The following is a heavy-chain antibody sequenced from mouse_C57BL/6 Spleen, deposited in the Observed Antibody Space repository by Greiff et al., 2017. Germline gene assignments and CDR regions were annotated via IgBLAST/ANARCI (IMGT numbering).Heavy chain of an antibody. CDR2: IDPETGGT. Sequence: VQLQQSGAELVRPGASVTLSCKASGYTFTDYEMHWVKQTPVHGLEWIGAIDPETGGTAYNQKFKGKAILTADKSSSTAYMELRSLTCEDSAVYYVTTTGTAMDYWGQGTSVTVSS. J-gene: IGHJ4*01. V-gene: IGHV1-15*01. CDR3: TTTGTAMDY. D-gene: IGHD2-14*01. CDR1: GYTFTDYE.